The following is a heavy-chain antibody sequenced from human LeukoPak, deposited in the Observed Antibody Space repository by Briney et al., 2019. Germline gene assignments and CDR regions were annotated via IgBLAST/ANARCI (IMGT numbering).Heavy chain of an antibody. CDR1: GGSISSGGYY. CDR2: IYYSGST. V-gene: IGHV4-31*03. D-gene: IGHD1-14*01. J-gene: IGHJ6*03. CDR3: ARVMKRTTLIYYYYMDV. Sequence: SETLSLTCTVSGGSISSGGYYWSWIRQHPGKGLEWIGYIYYSGSTYYNPSLKSRVTISVDTSKNQFSLKPSSVTAADTAVYYCARVMKRTTLIYYYYMDVWGKGTTVTVSS.